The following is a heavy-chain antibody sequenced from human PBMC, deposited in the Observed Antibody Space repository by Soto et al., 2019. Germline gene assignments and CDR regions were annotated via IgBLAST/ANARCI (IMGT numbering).Heavy chain of an antibody. CDR3: ARARVVDV. CDR2: IKQDGSEK. CDR1: GFTFSSYS. V-gene: IGHV3-7*01. D-gene: IGHD2-15*01. J-gene: IGHJ6*02. Sequence: EVQLVESGGGLVQPGGSLRLSCAASGFTFSSYSMSWVRQAPGKGLEWVANIKQDGSEKYYVDSVKGRFTISRDNAKNSLYLQMNSLRAEDTAVYYCARARVVDVWGQGTTVTVSS.